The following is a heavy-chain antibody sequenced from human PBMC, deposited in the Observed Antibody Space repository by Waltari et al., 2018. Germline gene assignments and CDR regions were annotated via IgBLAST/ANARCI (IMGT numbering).Heavy chain of an antibody. CDR1: GGSISSYY. Sequence: QVQLQESGPGLVKPSETLSLTCTVSGGSISSYYWSWIRQPAGKGLEWIGRIYTSGSPTDNPSLKSRVTMSVDTSKNQLSRRLSSVTAADTAVYYCASLIYSSSWALFDYWGQGTLVTVSS. CDR3: ASLIYSSSWALFDY. J-gene: IGHJ4*02. CDR2: IYTSGSP. V-gene: IGHV4-4*07. D-gene: IGHD6-13*01.